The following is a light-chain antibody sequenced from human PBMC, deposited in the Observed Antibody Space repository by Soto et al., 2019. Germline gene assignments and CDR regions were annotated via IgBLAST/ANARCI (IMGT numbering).Light chain of an antibody. J-gene: IGLJ1*01. Sequence: QSVLTQPPSASGTPGQRVTLSCSGSGSNIGSNYVYWYQQLPGTAPKLLIYRNNQRPSGVPDRFSGSKSGTSASLAISGLRSEDEADYYCAAWDDSLSGYVFGTGTKVTVL. CDR1: GSNIGSNY. CDR3: AAWDDSLSGYV. V-gene: IGLV1-47*01. CDR2: RNN.